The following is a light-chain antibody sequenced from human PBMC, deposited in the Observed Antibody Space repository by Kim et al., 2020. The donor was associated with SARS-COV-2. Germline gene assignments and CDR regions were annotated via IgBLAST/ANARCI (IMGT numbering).Light chain of an antibody. CDR2: DVS. J-gene: IGLJ3*02. CDR3: SSYTSSSTWV. Sequence: SELTQPASVSGSPGQSITISCTGTSSDVGGYNYFSWYQQHPGKAPKLMIYDVSKRPSGVSNRFSGSKSGNTASLTISGLQAEDEADYYCSSYTSSSTWVFGGGTQLTVL. CDR1: SSDVGGYNY. V-gene: IGLV2-14*01.